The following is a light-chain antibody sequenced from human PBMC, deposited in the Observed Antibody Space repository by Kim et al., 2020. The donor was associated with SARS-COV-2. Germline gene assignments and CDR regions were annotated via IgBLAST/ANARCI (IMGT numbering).Light chain of an antibody. CDR3: QQNSNWPRT. J-gene: IGKJ1*01. V-gene: IGKV3-15*01. CDR1: QSVSSK. Sequence: IVMTQSPGTLSVSPGERATLSCRASQSVSSKLAWYQQKPGQAPRLLISGASTRATGIPARFSGIGSGTDFTLTISSLQSEDFAVYYCQQNSNWPRTFGQGTKVDIK. CDR2: GAS.